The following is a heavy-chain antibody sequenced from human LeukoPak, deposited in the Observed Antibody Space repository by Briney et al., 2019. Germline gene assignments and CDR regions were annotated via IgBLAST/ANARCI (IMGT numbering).Heavy chain of an antibody. CDR2: INHSGST. Sequence: SETLSLTCAVYGGSFSGYYWSWIRQPPGKGLEWIGEINHSGSTNYNPSLKSRVTISVDTSKNQFSLKLSSVTAADTAVYYCARGRGGWYQLLTYYFDYWGHGTLVTVSS. J-gene: IGHJ4*01. V-gene: IGHV4-34*01. CDR3: ARGRGGWYQLLTYYFDY. D-gene: IGHD2-2*01. CDR1: GGSFSGYY.